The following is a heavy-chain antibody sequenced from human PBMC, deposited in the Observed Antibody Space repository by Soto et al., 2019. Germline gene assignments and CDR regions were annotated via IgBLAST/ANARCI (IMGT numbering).Heavy chain of an antibody. J-gene: IGHJ4*02. CDR3: ARHVRGWQLMLDN. CDR1: GGSISSSSYH. CDR2: IYFTGST. D-gene: IGHD6-13*01. V-gene: IGHV4-39*01. Sequence: PSETLSLTCIVSGGSISSSSYHWGWIRQPPGKGLEWIGSIYFTGSTHYNVSLSSRVTISVDTSRNQFSLKLSSVTATDTAVYYCARHVRGWQLMLDNWGQGSLVTVSS.